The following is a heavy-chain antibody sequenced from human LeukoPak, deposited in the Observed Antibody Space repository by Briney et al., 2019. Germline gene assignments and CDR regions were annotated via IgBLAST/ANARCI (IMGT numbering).Heavy chain of an antibody. J-gene: IGHJ4*02. Sequence: SETLSLTCTVSGGSISSYYWSWIRQPPGKGLEWIGYIYYSGSTNYNPSLKSRVTMSVDTSKNQFSLKLSSVTAADTAVYYCARYSHCSGGSCYFYDYWGQGTLVTVSS. CDR1: GGSISSYY. CDR3: ARYSHCSGGSCYFYDY. V-gene: IGHV4-59*12. D-gene: IGHD2-15*01. CDR2: IYYSGST.